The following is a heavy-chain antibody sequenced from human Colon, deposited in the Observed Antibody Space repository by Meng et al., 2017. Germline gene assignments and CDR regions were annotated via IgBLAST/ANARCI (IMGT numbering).Heavy chain of an antibody. Sequence: AAKVFCKASGGTFNTYTASWVRHAPGQGVEWMGRLTPMFGIVRYAQKFQGRVTIIADKSTSTAYMELSSLRSEDTAVYYCGDNGGTVGDAFESRGQGTRVTVSS. CDR3: GDNGGTVGDAFES. V-gene: IGHV1-69*02. D-gene: IGHD3-16*01. CDR1: GGTFNTYT. CDR2: LTPMFGIV. J-gene: IGHJ3*02.